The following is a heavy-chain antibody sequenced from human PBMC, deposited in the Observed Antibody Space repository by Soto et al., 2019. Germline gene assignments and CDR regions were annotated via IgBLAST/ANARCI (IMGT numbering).Heavy chain of an antibody. CDR3: VRTSLVVAAATREDY. CDR1: GFTFSSYW. Sequence: EVQLVESGGGLVQPGGSLRLSCAASGFTFSSYWMHWVRQAPGKGLVWVSRINSDGSSTSYADSVKGRFTISRDNAKNTLYLQMNRLRAEDTDVYYCVRTSLVVAAATREDYWGQGTLVTVSS. D-gene: IGHD2-15*01. CDR2: INSDGSST. J-gene: IGHJ4*02. V-gene: IGHV3-74*01.